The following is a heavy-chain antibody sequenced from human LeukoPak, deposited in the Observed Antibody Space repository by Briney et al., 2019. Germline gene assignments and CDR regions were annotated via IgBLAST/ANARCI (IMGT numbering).Heavy chain of an antibody. D-gene: IGHD1-26*01. CDR3: AKDRIVGATSH. V-gene: IGHV3-30*18. CDR1: GFTFSSYG. CDR2: ISYDVSTK. Sequence: GGSLRLSCAASGFTFSSYGMHWVRQAPGKGLGWVAVISYDVSTKYYAVSVKGRFTISRDNSKNTLYLQMNSLRAEDTAVYYCAKDRIVGATSHWGQGTLVTVSS. J-gene: IGHJ4*02.